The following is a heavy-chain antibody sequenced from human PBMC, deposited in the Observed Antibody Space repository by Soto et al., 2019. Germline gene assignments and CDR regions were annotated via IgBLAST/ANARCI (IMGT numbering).Heavy chain of an antibody. J-gene: IGHJ4*02. D-gene: IGHD2-21*02. CDR2: INAGNGNT. CDR1: GYIFINYA. V-gene: IGHV1-3*01. CDR3: ARSIVVVTALDY. Sequence: ASVKVSCKASGYIFINYAIHWVRQAPGQRLEWMGWINAGNGNTKYSQKFQGRVTITRDTSASTAYMELSSLRSEDTAVYYCARSIVVVTALDYWGQGTLVTVSS.